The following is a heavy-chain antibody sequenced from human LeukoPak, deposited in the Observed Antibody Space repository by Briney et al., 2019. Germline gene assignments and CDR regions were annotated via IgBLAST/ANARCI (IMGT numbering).Heavy chain of an antibody. D-gene: IGHD3-10*01. CDR1: GFTFDDYA. CDR2: ISWNSGSI. J-gene: IGHJ4*02. CDR3: AKSVGSTLLWFGELFGGFDY. Sequence: PGGSLRLSCAASGFTFDDYAMHWVRQAPGKGLEWVSGISWNSGSIGYADSVKGRFTISRDNAKNSLYLQMNSLRAEDTALYYCAKSVGSTLLWFGELFGGFDYWGQGTLVTVSS. V-gene: IGHV3-9*01.